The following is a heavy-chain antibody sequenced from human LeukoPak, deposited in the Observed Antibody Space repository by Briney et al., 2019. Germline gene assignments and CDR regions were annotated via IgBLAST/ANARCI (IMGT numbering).Heavy chain of an antibody. Sequence: SETLSLTCTVSGGSISSYYWSWIRQPPGKGLEWIGYIYYSGSTNYNPSLKSRVTISVDTSKNQFSLKLSPVTAADTAVYYCASLKGDYYGSEEFDYWGQGTLVTVSS. V-gene: IGHV4-59*01. J-gene: IGHJ4*02. CDR2: IYYSGST. CDR3: ASLKGDYYGSEEFDY. CDR1: GGSISSYY. D-gene: IGHD3-10*01.